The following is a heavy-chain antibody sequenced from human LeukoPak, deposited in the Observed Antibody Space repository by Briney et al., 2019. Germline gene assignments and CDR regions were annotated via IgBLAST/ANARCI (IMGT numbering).Heavy chain of an antibody. CDR3: ARGQYHYDTSGHDFDN. CDR2: IQSSGST. D-gene: IGHD3-22*01. CDR1: GGSFNSYY. V-gene: IGHV4-4*07. J-gene: IGHJ4*02. Sequence: SETLSLTCTVSGGSFNSYYWCWLRQPAGKGLEWIGRIQSSGSTDYSPSLQSRVTISIDTSQRQFSLNLRSVTAADTAVYYCARGQYHYDTSGHDFDNWGQGTLVTVSS.